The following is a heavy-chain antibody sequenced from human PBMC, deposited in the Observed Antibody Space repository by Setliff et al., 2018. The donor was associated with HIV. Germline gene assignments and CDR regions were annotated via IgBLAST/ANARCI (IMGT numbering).Heavy chain of an antibody. J-gene: IGHJ4*02. Sequence: TSETLSLTCTVSGGSISSSNYYWGWIRQPPGTGLEWIGNIYYSGSTYYNPSLKSRVTISVDTSKNQFALKLSSVTAADTAVYYCATWGRNNWNYFSYWGQGTLVTVSS. CDR1: GGSISSSNYY. V-gene: IGHV4-39*06. CDR3: ATWGRNNWNYFSY. D-gene: IGHD1-20*01. CDR2: IYYSGST.